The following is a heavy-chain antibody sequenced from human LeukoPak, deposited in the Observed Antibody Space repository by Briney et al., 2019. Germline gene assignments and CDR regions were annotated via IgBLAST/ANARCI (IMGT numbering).Heavy chain of an antibody. CDR1: GFTFSDAW. Sequence: GGSLRLSCAGSGFTFSDAWMSWVRQTPAKGLEWVGRFKSKIDGGTTDYAAFVKGRFTISGDDLRNTVYLQMNSLKSEDTAVYYCTTRGGFGYWGQGTLVTVSS. V-gene: IGHV3-15*01. D-gene: IGHD2-15*01. J-gene: IGHJ4*02. CDR2: FKSKIDGGTT. CDR3: TTRGGFGY.